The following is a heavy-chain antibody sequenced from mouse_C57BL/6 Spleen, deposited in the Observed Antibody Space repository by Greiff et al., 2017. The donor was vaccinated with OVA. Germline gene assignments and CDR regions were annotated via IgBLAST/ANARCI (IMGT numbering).Heavy chain of an antibody. CDR1: GYTFTDYY. Sequence: EVQLQQSGPGLVKPGASVKISCKASGYTFTDYYMNWVKQSHGKSLEWIGDINPNSGGTSYNQKFKGKATLTVDKSSSTASMELRCLSSVYSAVYFLARMTTVAYYAMDNGGQGTPVTVSS. CDR2: INPNSGGT. J-gene: IGHJ4*01. D-gene: IGHD1-1*01. V-gene: IGHV1-26*01. CDR3: ARMTTVAYYAMDN.